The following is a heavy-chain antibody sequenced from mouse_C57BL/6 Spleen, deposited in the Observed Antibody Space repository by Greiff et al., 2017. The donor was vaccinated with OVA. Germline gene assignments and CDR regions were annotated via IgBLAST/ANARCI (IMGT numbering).Heavy chain of an antibody. J-gene: IGHJ1*03. CDR3: ARVDYDYPYWYFDV. CDR2: INYDGSST. D-gene: IGHD2-4*01. CDR1: GFTFSDYY. Sequence: EVKLMESEGGLVQPGSSMKLSCTASGFTFSDYYMAWVRQVPEKGLEWVANINYDGSSTYYLDSLKSRFIISRDNAKNILYLQMSSLKSEDTATYYCARVDYDYPYWYFDVWGTGTTVTVSS. V-gene: IGHV5-16*01.